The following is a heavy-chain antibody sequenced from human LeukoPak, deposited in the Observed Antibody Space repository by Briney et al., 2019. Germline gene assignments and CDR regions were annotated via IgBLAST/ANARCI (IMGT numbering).Heavy chain of an antibody. CDR1: GFTFSSYW. V-gene: IGHV3-7*01. Sequence: PGGSLRLSCAASGFTFSSYWMRWVRQAPGKGLEWVANIKQDGSEKYYVDSVKGRFTISRDNAKNSLYLQMNSLRAEDTAVYYCARDVATDAFDIWGQGTMVTVSS. D-gene: IGHD5-12*01. J-gene: IGHJ3*02. CDR3: ARDVATDAFDI. CDR2: IKQDGSEK.